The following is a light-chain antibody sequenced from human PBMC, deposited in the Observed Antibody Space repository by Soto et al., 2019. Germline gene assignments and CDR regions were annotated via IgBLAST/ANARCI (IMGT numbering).Light chain of an antibody. V-gene: IGLV7-46*01. CDR3: LLSYSGARAGV. CDR1: TGAVTSGHY. CDR2: DTS. J-gene: IGLJ2*01. Sequence: AVVTKEPSLTVSPGGTVTLTCGSSTGAVTSGHYPYWFQQKPGQAPRTLIYDTSNKHSWTPARFSGSLLGGKAALTLSGAQPEDEAEYYCLLSYSGARAGVFGGGTKLTVL.